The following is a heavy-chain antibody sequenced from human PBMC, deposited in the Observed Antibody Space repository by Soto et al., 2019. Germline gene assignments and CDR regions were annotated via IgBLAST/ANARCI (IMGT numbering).Heavy chain of an antibody. V-gene: IGHV4-31*03. CDR1: GGSISSGGYY. CDR3: ARTSPKGCKTCYFDY. CDR2: IYYSGST. J-gene: IGHJ4*02. Sequence: QVQLQESGPGLVKPSQTLSLTCTVSGGSISSGGYYWSWIRQHPGKGLEWIGYIYYSGSTYYNPSLKSRVTISVETSKNQFSLKLSSVTAADTAVYYCARTSPKGCKTCYFDYWGQGTLVTVSS.